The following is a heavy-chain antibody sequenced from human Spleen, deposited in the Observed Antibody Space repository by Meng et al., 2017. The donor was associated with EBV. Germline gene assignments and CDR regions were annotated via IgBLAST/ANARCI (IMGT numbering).Heavy chain of an antibody. V-gene: IGHV4-4*02. CDR3: ASGGGVDALGDY. CDR1: GGSIRSSNW. J-gene: IGHJ4*02. D-gene: IGHD3-16*01. CDR2: IYHSGST. Sequence: QVQLHESGPGLGKPSGTLSLTCAVSGGSIRSSNWGSWVRQPPGKGLEWIGEIYHSGSTNYNPSLKSRVTISVDKSKNQFSLKLRSVTAADTAVYYCASGGGVDALGDYWGQGTLVTVFS.